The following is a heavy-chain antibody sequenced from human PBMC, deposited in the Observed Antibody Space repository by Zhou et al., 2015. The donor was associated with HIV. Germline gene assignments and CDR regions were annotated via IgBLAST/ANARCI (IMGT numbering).Heavy chain of an antibody. V-gene: IGHV1-69*12. CDR1: GGTFSSSE. J-gene: IGHJ4*02. Sequence: QVHLDQSGAEVKKPGSSVKVSCKASGGTFSSSEITWVRQAPGQGLEWMGGIIPMFGTTNYAQKFQGRVTLVADESTSTAYMELTSLTSEDTAIYYCARQNRALGASFDSWGQGTLVTVSS. D-gene: IGHD5-12*01. CDR2: IIPMFGTT. CDR3: ARQNRALGASFDS.